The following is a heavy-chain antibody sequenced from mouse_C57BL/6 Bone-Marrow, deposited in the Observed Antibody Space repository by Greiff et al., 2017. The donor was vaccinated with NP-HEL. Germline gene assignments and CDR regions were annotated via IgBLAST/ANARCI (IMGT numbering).Heavy chain of an antibody. J-gene: IGHJ3*01. D-gene: IGHD2-3*01. V-gene: IGHV1-81*01. Sequence: QVQLQQSGAELARPGASVKLSCKASGYTFTSYGISWVKQRTGQGLEWIGEIYPRSGNTYYNEKFKGKATLTADKSSSTAYMELRSLTSEDSAVYFCARRVYDGYCPFAYWGQGTLVTVSA. CDR1: GYTFTSYG. CDR2: IYPRSGNT. CDR3: ARRVYDGYCPFAY.